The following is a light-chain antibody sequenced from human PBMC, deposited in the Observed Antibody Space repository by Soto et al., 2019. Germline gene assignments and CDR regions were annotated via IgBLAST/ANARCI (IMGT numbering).Light chain of an antibody. CDR2: AAS. Sequence: DIQMTQSPSSLSASVGDRVTITCRASQSITSFLNWYQQKPGKAPKLLIYAASSLQSGVTSRFSGSGSGTDFTLTISSLQPEDFATYFCQQSYITPWTFGQGTKVEIK. V-gene: IGKV1-39*01. CDR3: QQSYITPWT. J-gene: IGKJ1*01. CDR1: QSITSF.